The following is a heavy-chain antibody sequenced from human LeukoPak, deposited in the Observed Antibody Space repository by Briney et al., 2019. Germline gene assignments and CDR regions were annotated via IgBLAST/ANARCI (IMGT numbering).Heavy chain of an antibody. D-gene: IGHD7-27*01. CDR3: ARAGIKTGGFDY. CDR1: GYTFTSYD. J-gene: IGHJ4*02. V-gene: IGHV1-8*01. Sequence: AASVKVSCKASGYTFTSYDINWVRQATGQGLEWMGWMNPNSGNTGYAQKFQGRVTMTRNTSISTAYMELSSLRSEGTAVYYCARAGIKTGGFDYWGQGTLVTVSS. CDR2: MNPNSGNT.